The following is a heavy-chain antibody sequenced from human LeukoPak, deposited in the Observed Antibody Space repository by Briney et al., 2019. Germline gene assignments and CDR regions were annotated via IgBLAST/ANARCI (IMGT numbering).Heavy chain of an antibody. CDR3: AKDISEWDTAMVMEY. J-gene: IGHJ4*02. V-gene: IGHV3-30*18. CDR1: GSTFSSYG. D-gene: IGHD5-18*01. CDR2: ISYDGSNK. Sequence: GGSLRLSCAASGSTFSSYGMHWVRQAPGKGLEWVAVISYDGSNKYYADSVKGRFTISRDNSKNTLYLQMNSLRAEDTAVYYCAKDISEWDTAMVMEYWGQGTLVTVSS.